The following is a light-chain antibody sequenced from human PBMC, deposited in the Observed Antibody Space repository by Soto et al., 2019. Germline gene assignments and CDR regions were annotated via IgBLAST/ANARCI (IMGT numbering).Light chain of an antibody. V-gene: IGKV2-28*01. CDR1: QNLLNSNGYNY. J-gene: IGKJ4*01. CDR3: MQALQAPLT. CDR2: LGS. Sequence: DIVMTQSPLSLPVTPGEPASISCRSSQNLLNSNGYNYLDWYVQKPGQSPQLLIYLGSSRASGDPDRLSGSGSGTDFTLKISRVEAEDVGVYYGMQALQAPLTVGGGTMVEIK.